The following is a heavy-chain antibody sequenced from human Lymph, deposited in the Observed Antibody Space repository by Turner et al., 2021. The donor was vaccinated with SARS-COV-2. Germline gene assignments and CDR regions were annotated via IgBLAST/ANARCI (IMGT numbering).Heavy chain of an antibody. Sequence: EVQLVETGGGLIQPGGSLRLSCAASGIIVSRNYMNWVRQAPGKRLEWVSVIYSGGTTYYADSVKGRFTISRDNSKNTLYLQMNSLRVEDTAVYYGARDLGTYGMDVWGQGTTVTVSS. V-gene: IGHV3-53*02. CDR2: IYSGGTT. CDR3: ARDLGTYGMDV. D-gene: IGHD6-13*01. CDR1: GIIVSRNY. J-gene: IGHJ6*02.